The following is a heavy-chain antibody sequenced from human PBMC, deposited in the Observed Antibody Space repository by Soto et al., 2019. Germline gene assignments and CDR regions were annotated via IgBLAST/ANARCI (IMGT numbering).Heavy chain of an antibody. CDR3: AKDSGSSCYSPIDY. Sequence: GGSLRLSCAASGFTFSSYGMHWVRQAPGKGLEWVAVIWFDGSNKFYADSVKGRFTISRDNSKNTVSLQMNSLRAEDTAVYYCAKDSGSSCYSPIDYWGPGTLVTVSS. V-gene: IGHV3-33*06. CDR1: GFTFSSYG. J-gene: IGHJ4*02. D-gene: IGHD2-15*01. CDR2: IWFDGSNK.